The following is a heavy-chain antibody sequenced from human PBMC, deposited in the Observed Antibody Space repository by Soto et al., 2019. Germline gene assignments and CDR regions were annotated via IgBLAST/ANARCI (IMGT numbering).Heavy chain of an antibody. CDR2: IYYSGSS. V-gene: IGHV4-59*01. Sequence: PGKGLEWIGYIYYSGSSSYNPSLKSRVTISVDTSKNQFSLKLSSVTAADTAVYYCARDRGAAAGYYFDYWGQGTLVTVSS. D-gene: IGHD6-13*01. J-gene: IGHJ4*02. CDR3: ARDRGAAAGYYFDY.